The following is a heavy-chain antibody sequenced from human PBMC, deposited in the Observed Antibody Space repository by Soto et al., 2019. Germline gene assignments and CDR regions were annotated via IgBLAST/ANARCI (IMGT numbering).Heavy chain of an antibody. CDR1: GYRFTSYG. V-gene: IGHV1-18*04. CDR3: ARDVAVAGNSYGMEV. CDR2: ISSYNSNT. Sequence: ASVKVSCKTSGYRFTSYGITWVRQAPGQGLEWMGWISSYNSNTYYAQSLQDRGTMTTDTSTNTGYMELRSLRVDDTAVYYCARDVAVAGNSYGMEVWGQGTTVTVSS. J-gene: IGHJ6*02. D-gene: IGHD6-19*01.